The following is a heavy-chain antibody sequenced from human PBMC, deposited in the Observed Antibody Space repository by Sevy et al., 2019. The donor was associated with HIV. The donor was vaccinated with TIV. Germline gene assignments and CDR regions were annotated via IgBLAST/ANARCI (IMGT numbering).Heavy chain of an antibody. D-gene: IGHD3-10*01. J-gene: IGHJ4*02. CDR2: ISYDGSNK. CDR3: AKSNYGSGSYYVDY. Sequence: GGSLRLSCAASGFTFSSYGMHWVRQAPGKGLEWVAVISYDGSNKYYAGSVKGRFTISRDNSKNTLYLQMNSLRAEDTAVYYCAKSNYGSGSYYVDYWGQGTLVTVSS. CDR1: GFTFSSYG. V-gene: IGHV3-30*18.